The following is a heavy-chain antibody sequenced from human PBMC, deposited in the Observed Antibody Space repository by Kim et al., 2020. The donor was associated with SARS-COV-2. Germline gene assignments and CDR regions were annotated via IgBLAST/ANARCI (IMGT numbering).Heavy chain of an antibody. V-gene: IGHV4-59*01. Sequence: SETLSLTCTVSGGSISSYYWSWIRQPPGKGLEWIGYIYYSGSTNYNPSLKSRVTISVDTSKNQFSLKLSSVTAADTAVYYCARGDFWSGYFVIGDYWGQGTLVTVSS. CDR1: GGSISSYY. D-gene: IGHD3-3*01. J-gene: IGHJ4*02. CDR3: ARGDFWSGYFVIGDY. CDR2: IYYSGST.